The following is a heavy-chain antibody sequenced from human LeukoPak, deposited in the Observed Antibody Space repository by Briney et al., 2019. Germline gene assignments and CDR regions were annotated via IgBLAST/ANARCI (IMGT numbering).Heavy chain of an antibody. CDR2: FDPEDGET. V-gene: IGHV1-24*01. CDR1: GYTLTELS. CDR3: ATTSSGYHYYFDY. Sequence: GASVTVSCTVSGYTLTELSMHWVRQAPGKGLEWMGGFDPEDGETIYAQKFQGRVTMTEDTSTDTAYMELSSLRSEDTAVYYCATTSSGYHYYFDYWGQGTLVTVSS. D-gene: IGHD3-22*01. J-gene: IGHJ4*02.